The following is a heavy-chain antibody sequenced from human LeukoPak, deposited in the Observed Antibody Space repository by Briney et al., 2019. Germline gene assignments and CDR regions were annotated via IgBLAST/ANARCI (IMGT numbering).Heavy chain of an antibody. Sequence: PSETLSLTCTVSGGSISSYYWSWIRQPAGKGLEWIGRIYTSGSTNYNPSLKSRVTMSVDTSKNQFSLKLSSVTAADTAVYYCARDLPLIYGDYDLLDYYYYYGMDVWGQGTTVTVSS. V-gene: IGHV4-4*07. CDR2: IYTSGST. CDR1: GGSISSYY. J-gene: IGHJ6*02. D-gene: IGHD4-17*01. CDR3: ARDLPLIYGDYDLLDYYYYYGMDV.